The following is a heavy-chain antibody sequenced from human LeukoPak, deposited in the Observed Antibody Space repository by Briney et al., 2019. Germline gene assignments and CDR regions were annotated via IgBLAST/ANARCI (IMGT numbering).Heavy chain of an antibody. CDR3: TREGSGGLDV. J-gene: IGHJ6*02. CDR1: GFTFGDYA. Sequence: GGSLRLSCTASGFTFGDYAMSWVRQAPGKGLEWVGLIRSKAYGGTTEYAASVKGRFTISRDDSKSIAYLQMNSLKTEDTAVYYCTREGSGGLDVWGQGTTVTVSS. D-gene: IGHD3-10*01. V-gene: IGHV3-49*04. CDR2: IRSKAYGGTT.